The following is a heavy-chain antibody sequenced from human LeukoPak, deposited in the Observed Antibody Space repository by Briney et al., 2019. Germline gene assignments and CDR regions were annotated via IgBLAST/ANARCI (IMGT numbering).Heavy chain of an antibody. J-gene: IGHJ6*03. CDR3: ARARRNWGSNYYYYMDV. CDR2: INHSGST. D-gene: IGHD7-27*01. Sequence: GSLRLSCTASGFTFGDYAMNWFRQPPGKGLEWIGEINHSGSTNYNPSLKSRVTISVDTSKNQFSLKLSSVTAADTAVYYCARARRNWGSNYYYYMDVWGKGTTVTVSS. CDR1: GFTFGDYA. V-gene: IGHV4-34*01.